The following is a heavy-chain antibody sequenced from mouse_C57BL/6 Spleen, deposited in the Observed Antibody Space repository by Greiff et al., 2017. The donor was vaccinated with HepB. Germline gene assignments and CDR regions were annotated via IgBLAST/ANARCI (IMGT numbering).Heavy chain of an antibody. CDR2: IYPGSGST. V-gene: IGHV1-55*01. D-gene: IGHD2-4*01. CDR3: ARRYYDYSAWFAY. J-gene: IGHJ3*01. Sequence: QVQLQQPGAELVKPGASVKMSCKASGYTFTSYWITWVKQRPGQGLEWIGDIYPGSGSTNYNEKFKSKATLTVDTSSSTAYMQLSSLTSEDSAVYYCARRYYDYSAWFAYWGQGTLVTVSA. CDR1: GYTFTSYW.